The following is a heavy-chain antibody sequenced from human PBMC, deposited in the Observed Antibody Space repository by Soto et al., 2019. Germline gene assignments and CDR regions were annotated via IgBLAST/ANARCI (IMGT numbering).Heavy chain of an antibody. Sequence: WGSLRLSCSPSAFTLCRNRTHWVRQAPGKGLVWGSRINSDGGTTDNAAPVKGRFTISRDDSENTVYLQMNSLKTEDTAVYYCTTTRAFWGRGTLVTVSS. CDR2: INSDGGTT. V-gene: IGHV3-15*07. J-gene: IGHJ4*02. CDR1: AFTLCRNR. CDR3: TTTRAF.